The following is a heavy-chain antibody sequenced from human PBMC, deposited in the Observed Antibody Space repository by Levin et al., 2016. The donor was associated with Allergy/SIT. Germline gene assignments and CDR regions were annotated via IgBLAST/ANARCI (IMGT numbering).Heavy chain of an antibody. CDR2: INHSGRN. V-gene: IGHV4-34*01. Sequence: SETLSLTCAVYGGSFSGNYWTWIRQPPGKGLEWIGEINHSGRNNCNPSLKSRVTISVDTSKNQFSLKVNSVTAADTAVYYCARGLSVFDFWSARQAANGLDVWGQGTTVTVSS. D-gene: IGHD3-3*01. CDR1: GGSFSGNY. J-gene: IGHJ6*02. CDR3: ARGLSVFDFWSARQAANGLDV.